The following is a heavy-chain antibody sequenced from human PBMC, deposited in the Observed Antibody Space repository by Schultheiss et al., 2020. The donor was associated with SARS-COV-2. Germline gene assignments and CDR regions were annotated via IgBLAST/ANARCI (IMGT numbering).Heavy chain of an antibody. J-gene: IGHJ4*02. CDR2: IYNTVNT. V-gene: IGHV4-59*01. D-gene: IGHD3-22*01. CDR1: GGSFSGYY. Sequence: SETLSLTCAVYGGSFSGYYWTWIRQPPGKGLEWIGNIYNTVNTQYNPSLKSRVTIAVDTSKNQFYLKRNSVTAADTAVYYGARDRAITMTYFDFWGRGALVTVSS. CDR3: ARDRAITMTYFDF.